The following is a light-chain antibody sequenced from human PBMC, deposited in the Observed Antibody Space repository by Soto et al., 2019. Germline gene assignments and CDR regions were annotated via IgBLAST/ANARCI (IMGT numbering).Light chain of an antibody. V-gene: IGKV1-9*01. CDR3: QQVKSYPRT. CDR2: AES. J-gene: IGKJ4*01. CDR1: QGIAGS. Sequence: DIQLTQSPSFLSASVGDRVTITCRASQGIAGSLAWYQQKPGKPPKLLIYAESTLQSGVPSRFSGSGSGTRGTFTISSLQSEDFATYYCQQVKSYPRTFGGGTKVEIK.